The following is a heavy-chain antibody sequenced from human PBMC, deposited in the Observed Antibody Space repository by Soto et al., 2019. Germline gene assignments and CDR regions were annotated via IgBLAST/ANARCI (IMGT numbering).Heavy chain of an antibody. D-gene: IGHD4-17*01. CDR2: ISNDGSKK. Sequence: QVQLVDSGGGVVQPGRSLRLSCAASGFIFSNYGIHCVRQAPGKGLEWVALISNDGSKKYYADSVKGRFIISRDNSKNTLYLEMNSLRAEDTAVYYCAKVPLRPYDFDYGCQGTLVIVSS. CDR1: GFIFSNYG. CDR3: AKVPLRPYDFDY. V-gene: IGHV3-30*18. J-gene: IGHJ4*02.